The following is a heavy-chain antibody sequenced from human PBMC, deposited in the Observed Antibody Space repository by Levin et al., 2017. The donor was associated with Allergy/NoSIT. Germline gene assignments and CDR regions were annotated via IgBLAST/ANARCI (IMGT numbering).Heavy chain of an antibody. CDR2: IYYSGST. J-gene: IGHJ4*02. V-gene: IGHV4-61*01. D-gene: IGHD3-10*01. CDR1: GGSVRSGSYY. CDR3: ARVNGRFRVNDEYYFDY. Sequence: SQTLSLPCTVSGGSVRSGSYYWSWIRQPPGKGLEWIGYIYYSGSTNYNPSLKSRVTISVDTSKNQFSLKLSSVTAADTAVYYCARVNGRFRVNDEYYFDYWGQGTLVTVSS.